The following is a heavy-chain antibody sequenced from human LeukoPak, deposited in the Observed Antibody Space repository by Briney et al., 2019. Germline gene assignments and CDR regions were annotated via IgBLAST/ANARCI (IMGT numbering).Heavy chain of an antibody. CDR2: ISAYNGNT. D-gene: IGHD1-14*01. V-gene: IGHV1-18*01. CDR3: ARLHARKHYFDY. CDR1: GYTFTSYG. J-gene: IGHJ4*02. Sequence: ASVKVSCKASGYTFTSYGISWVRQAPGQGLEWMGWISAYNGNTNYAQKLQDRVTMTTDTSTSTAYMELRSLRSDDTAVYYCARLHARKHYFDYWGQGTLVTVSS.